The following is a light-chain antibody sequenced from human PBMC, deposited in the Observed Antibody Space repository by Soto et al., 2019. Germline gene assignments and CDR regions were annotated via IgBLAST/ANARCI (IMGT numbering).Light chain of an antibody. J-gene: IGKJ1*01. CDR1: QSMSSY. Sequence: DIQMTQSPSSLSASVGDRVTITCRASQSMSSYLNWYQQKPGKAPKLLIYAASSLQSGVPSRFSGSGSGTDFTLTISSLQPEDFATYYSQQSYSTPWTFGQGTKVEIK. CDR2: AAS. CDR3: QQSYSTPWT. V-gene: IGKV1-39*01.